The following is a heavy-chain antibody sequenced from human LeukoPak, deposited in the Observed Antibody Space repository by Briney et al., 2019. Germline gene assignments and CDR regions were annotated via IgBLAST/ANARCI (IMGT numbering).Heavy chain of an antibody. Sequence: GGSLRLSCAASGFTVSSNYMNWVRQAPGKGLEWVSAISNNGGYTYYADSVQGRFTISRDNSKSTLCLQMNSLRAEDTAVYYCAKQLGYCSDGSCYFPYWGQGILVTVSS. V-gene: IGHV3-23*01. CDR2: ISNNGGYT. CDR1: GFTVSSNY. D-gene: IGHD2-15*01. J-gene: IGHJ4*02. CDR3: AKQLGYCSDGSCYFPY.